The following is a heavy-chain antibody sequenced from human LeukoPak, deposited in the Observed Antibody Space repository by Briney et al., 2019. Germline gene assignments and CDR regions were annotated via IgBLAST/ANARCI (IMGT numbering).Heavy chain of an antibody. J-gene: IGHJ4*02. CDR1: GFIFDNCS. CDR2: ISGDGGST. D-gene: IGHD6-19*01. V-gene: IGHV3-43*02. Sequence: GGSLRLSCAAPGFIFDNCSIYWVRQAPGKGLEWVSLISGDGGSTFYADSVRGRFTISRDNTRKSLSLQMSSLRSEDTALYYCARENETSGWYDYWGQGTLVTVSS. CDR3: ARENETSGWYDY.